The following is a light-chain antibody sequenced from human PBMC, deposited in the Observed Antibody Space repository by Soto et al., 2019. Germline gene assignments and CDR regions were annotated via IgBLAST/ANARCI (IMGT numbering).Light chain of an antibody. CDR3: QQVKTYPLT. J-gene: IGKJ4*01. Sequence: DIQLTQSPSFLSASVGDRVTITCRASPDISSHLAWYPQKPGKAPKLLIYAASTLQSGVPSGFGGSGSGTEFTLTITSLQPEDFATDYCQQVKTYPLTFGGGTKVESK. CDR2: AAS. CDR1: PDISSH. V-gene: IGKV1-9*01.